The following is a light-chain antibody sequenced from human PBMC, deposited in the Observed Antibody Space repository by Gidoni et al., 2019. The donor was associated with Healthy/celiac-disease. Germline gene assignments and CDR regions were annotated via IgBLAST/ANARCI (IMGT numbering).Light chain of an antibody. CDR3: QQYYSTPKT. J-gene: IGKJ1*01. V-gene: IGKV4-1*01. CDR2: WAS. CDR1: QSVLYSSNNKNY. Sequence: DIVMTQSPDSLAVSLAERATINCKSSQSVLYSSNNKNYLDWYQQKPGQPPKLLIYWASTRESGVPDRFSGSGSGTDFTLTISSLQAEDVAVYYCQQYYSTPKTFGQGTKVEIK.